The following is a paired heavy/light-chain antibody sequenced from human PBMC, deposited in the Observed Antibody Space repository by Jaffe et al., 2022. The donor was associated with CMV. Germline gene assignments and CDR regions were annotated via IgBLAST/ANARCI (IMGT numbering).Light chain of an antibody. CDR3: ATWDTSLNTGV. J-gene: IGLJ2*01. Sequence: QSVLTQPPSVSAAPGQKVTISCSGSNSNIGNHYVSWYQQLPGTAPKLLISENNKRPSGIPDRFSGSKSGTSATLGITGLQTGDEADYYCATWDTSLNTGVFGGGTKLTVL. V-gene: IGLV1-51*02. CDR1: NSNIGNHY. CDR2: ENN.
Heavy chain of an antibody. J-gene: IGHJ5*01. Sequence: QITLKESGPTLVKPAQTLTLTCTFSGFSLSTGGVSVGWIRQPPGKALEWLGFIYWNGDKRYSPSLQTRLSITKDTSENQVVLTMTNMDPLDTATYYCALSRGVFLWFGLDSWGPGTLVTVSS. CDR2: IYWNGDK. D-gene: IGHD3-10*01. V-gene: IGHV2-5*01. CDR1: GFSLSTGGVS. CDR3: ALSRGVFLWFGLDS.